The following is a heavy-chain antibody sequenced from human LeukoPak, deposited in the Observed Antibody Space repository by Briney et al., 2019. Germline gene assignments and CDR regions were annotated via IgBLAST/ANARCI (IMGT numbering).Heavy chain of an antibody. D-gene: IGHD2-8*01. CDR2: IFPGDSDT. CDR1: GYSFSSYW. CDR3: ARRNDYYGLDV. Sequence: GESLKISCKGSGYSFSSYWIGWVRQMRGKGLEWMGIIFPGDSDTRYSPSFQGHVTISADKSISTAYMQWHSLKASDTAMYFCARRNDYYGLDVWGQGTTVTVSS. J-gene: IGHJ6*02. V-gene: IGHV5-51*01.